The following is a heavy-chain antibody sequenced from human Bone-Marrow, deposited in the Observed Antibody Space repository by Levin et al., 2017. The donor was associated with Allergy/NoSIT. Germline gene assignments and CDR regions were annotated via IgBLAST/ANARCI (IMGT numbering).Heavy chain of an antibody. CDR3: ARGRGSGGY. CDR2: INHSGST. CDR1: GGSFSGYY. Sequence: ESLKISCAVYGGSFSGYYWSWIRQPPGKGLEWIGEINHSGSTNYNPSLKSRVTISVDTSKNQFSLKLSSVTAADTAVYYCARGRGSGGYWGQGTLVTVSS. D-gene: IGHD3-10*01. V-gene: IGHV4-34*01. J-gene: IGHJ4*02.